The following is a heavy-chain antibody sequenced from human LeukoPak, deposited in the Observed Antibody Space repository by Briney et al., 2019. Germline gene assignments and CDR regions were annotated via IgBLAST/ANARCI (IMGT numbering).Heavy chain of an antibody. CDR2: IYYSGST. V-gene: IGHV4-30-4*01. D-gene: IGHD6-13*01. CDR3: ARVSAAADAVDY. Sequence: PSQTLSLTCTVSGGSISSGDYYWSWIRQPPGKGLEWIGYIYYSGSTYYNPSLKSRVTISVDTPKNQFSLKLSSVTAADTAVYYCARVSAAADAVDYRGQGTLVTVSS. CDR1: GGSISSGDYY. J-gene: IGHJ4*02.